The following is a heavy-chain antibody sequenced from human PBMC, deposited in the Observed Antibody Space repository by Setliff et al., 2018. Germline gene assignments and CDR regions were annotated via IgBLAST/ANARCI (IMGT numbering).Heavy chain of an antibody. Sequence: ASVKVSCKASGGTFINYAISWVRQAPGQGLEWMGGIIPIFGTANYAQKFQGRVTITADESTSTAYMGLSSLRSEDTAVYYCARVSRTIVAARGFDYWGQGTLVTVSS. D-gene: IGHD1-26*01. CDR2: IIPIFGTA. CDR1: GGTFINYA. J-gene: IGHJ4*02. V-gene: IGHV1-69*13. CDR3: ARVSRTIVAARGFDY.